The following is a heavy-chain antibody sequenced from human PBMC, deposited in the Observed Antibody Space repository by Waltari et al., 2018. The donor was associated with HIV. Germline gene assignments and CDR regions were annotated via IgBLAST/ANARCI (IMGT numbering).Heavy chain of an antibody. CDR3: ARDSRGSTWSLNWFDP. CDR1: GSFFNSYS. Sequence: EVQLVESGGGPVKPGESLRLSCVTSGSFFNSYSLDWVRQAPGKGPEWVSSISSSGNFKHYADSVKGRFTISRDNAENSLYLQMNGLRAEDTAIYYCARDSRGSTWSLNWFDPWGQGTLVTVSS. D-gene: IGHD6-6*01. CDR2: ISSSGNFK. J-gene: IGHJ5*02. V-gene: IGHV3-21*02.